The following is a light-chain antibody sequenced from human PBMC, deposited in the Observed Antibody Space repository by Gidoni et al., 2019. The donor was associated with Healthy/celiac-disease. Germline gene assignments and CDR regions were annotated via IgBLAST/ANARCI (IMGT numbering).Light chain of an antibody. CDR3: QQSYSTPLT. CDR1: QSISSY. V-gene: IGKV1-39*01. CDR2: AAS. Sequence: DIQMTQSPSSLSASVGDRVTITCRASQSISSYLNWYQQKPGKAPKLLIYAASSLQSGVPSRFSGSGSGTDFTLPIRRLQPEDFATYYCQQSYSTPLTFGGGTKVEIK. J-gene: IGKJ4*01.